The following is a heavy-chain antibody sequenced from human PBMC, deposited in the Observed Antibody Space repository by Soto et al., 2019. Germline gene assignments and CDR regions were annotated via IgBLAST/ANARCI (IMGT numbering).Heavy chain of an antibody. V-gene: IGHV3-23*01. CDR3: AKDSQWLVPQNIDY. D-gene: IGHD6-19*01. CDR2: TSGSGSKT. Sequence: GVSLRLSCAASGFTFSSDAMSWVRQAPGKGLEWVSGTSGSGSKTEYADSVKGRFSISRDNSKNTLYLQMNGLRAEDTAVYYCAKDSQWLVPQNIDYWGQGTLVTVSS. J-gene: IGHJ4*02. CDR1: GFTFSSDA.